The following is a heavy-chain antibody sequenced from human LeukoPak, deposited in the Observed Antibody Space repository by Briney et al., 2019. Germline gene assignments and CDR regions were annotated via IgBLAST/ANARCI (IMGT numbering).Heavy chain of an antibody. J-gene: IGHJ4*02. Sequence: PGGSLRLSCAASGFTFSSYDIHWVRQAPGKGLEWVSAISGSGGSTYYADSVKGRFTISRDNSKNTLYLQLNILRAEDTAVYYCAKDFFGSGSSLYNYFDYWGQGTLVTVSS. D-gene: IGHD6-13*01. CDR2: ISGSGGST. CDR3: AKDFFGSGSSLYNYFDY. V-gene: IGHV3-23*01. CDR1: GFTFSSYD.